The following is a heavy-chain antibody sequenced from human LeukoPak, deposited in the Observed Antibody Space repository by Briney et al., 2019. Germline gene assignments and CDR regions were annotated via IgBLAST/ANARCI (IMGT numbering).Heavy chain of an antibody. CDR1: GFTFFNYW. D-gene: IGHD4-17*01. V-gene: IGHV3-21*01. J-gene: IGHJ4*02. CDR3: ARGHTAVTRHFDF. CDR2: ISSGSSAI. Sequence: GGSLRLSCAASGFTFFNYWMSWVRQAPGKGLEWVSIISSGSSAIFSADALKGRFTISRDDAKNLLYLDMNSLRAEDTAVYYCARGHTAVTRHFDFWGQGTLVTVSS.